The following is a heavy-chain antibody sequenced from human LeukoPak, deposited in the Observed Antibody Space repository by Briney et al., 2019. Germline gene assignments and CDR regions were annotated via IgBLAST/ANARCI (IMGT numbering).Heavy chain of an antibody. CDR1: GFTFTTYS. CDR2: ISSTSNYI. CDR3: ARAGGRYSSSWFKCDY. J-gene: IGHJ4*02. D-gene: IGHD6-13*01. V-gene: IGHV3-21*01. Sequence: GVSLRLSCATSGFTFTTYSIHWVRQAPGKGLEGVSSISSTSNYIYYADSVTGRFTISRDNAKDSLFLQMNSLRAEDTAVYYCARAGGRYSSSWFKCDYWGQGTLVTVSS.